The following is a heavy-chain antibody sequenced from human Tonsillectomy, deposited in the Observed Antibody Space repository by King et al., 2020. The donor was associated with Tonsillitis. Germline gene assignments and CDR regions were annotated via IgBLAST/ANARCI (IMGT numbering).Heavy chain of an antibody. CDR1: GFTFSSYG. J-gene: IGHJ6*03. Sequence: VQLVESGGGVVQPGRSLRLSCAASGFTFSSYGMHWVRQAPGKGLEWVAVIWYDGSNKYYADSVKGRFTISRDNSKNTLYLQMNSLRAEDTVVYYCARKEWELLREDYYYYMDVWGKGTTVTVSS. D-gene: IGHD1-26*01. CDR2: IWYDGSNK. CDR3: ARKEWELLREDYYYYMDV. V-gene: IGHV3-33*08.